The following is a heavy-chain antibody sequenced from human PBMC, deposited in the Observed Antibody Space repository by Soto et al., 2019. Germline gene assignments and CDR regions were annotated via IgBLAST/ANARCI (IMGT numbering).Heavy chain of an antibody. V-gene: IGHV5-51*01. CDR1: GYRFTSYW. J-gene: IGHJ5*02. D-gene: IGHD3-22*01. CDR3: AGKGKSGYFNWFDP. CDR2: IFPSDSDT. Sequence: GESLKISCRTSGYRFTSYWIAWVRQMPGKGLEWMGIIFPSDSDTRYSPSFQGQVTISADRSTSTVFLQWASLKASDTAVYFCAGKGKSGYFNWFDPWGQGTLFTVAS.